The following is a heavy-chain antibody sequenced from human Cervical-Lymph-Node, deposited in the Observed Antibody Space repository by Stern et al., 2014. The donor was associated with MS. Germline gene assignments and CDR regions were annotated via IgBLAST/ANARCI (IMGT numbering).Heavy chain of an antibody. J-gene: IGHJ4*02. D-gene: IGHD4-17*01. V-gene: IGHV1-2*02. CDR1: AYTFTGYY. CDR2: INPNNGVT. CDR3: ARGLGTAVTTDY. Sequence: QDQLVQSGAEVRKPGASVKVSCKASAYTFTGYYIHWVRQAPGQGLELMEWINPNNGVTKYAQKFQGRVTMTRDTSITTAYMELNRLTSDDTAVYYCARGLGTAVTTDYWGQGTLVTVSS.